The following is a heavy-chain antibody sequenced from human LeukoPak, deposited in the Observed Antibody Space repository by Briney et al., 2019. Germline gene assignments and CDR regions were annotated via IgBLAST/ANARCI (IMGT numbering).Heavy chain of an antibody. J-gene: IGHJ5*02. D-gene: IGHD6-13*01. CDR3: AKCVYSNIYYWFDP. Sequence: GGSLRLSCAASGFTFEEYRMQWVRQAPGKGLEWVSLITGNGVSTYYADSVKGRFTTSRDNSKNSLYLQMNSLRTGDTALYYSAKCVYSNIYYWFDPWGQGTLVSVSS. V-gene: IGHV3-43*02. CDR1: GFTFEEYR. CDR2: ITGNGVST.